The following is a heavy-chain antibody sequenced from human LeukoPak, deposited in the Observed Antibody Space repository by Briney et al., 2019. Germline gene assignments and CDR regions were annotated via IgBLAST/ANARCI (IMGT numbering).Heavy chain of an antibody. CDR2: IKEDGGEK. D-gene: IGHD6-6*01. V-gene: IGHV3-7*01. CDR3: AKVDDHDSSYRAFDV. CDR1: GFTFSSYW. Sequence: PGGSLRLSCAASGFTFSSYWMSWVRQAPGKGLEWVANIKEDGGEKNYVDPVKGRFTISRDNAKNSLYLQMNNLRAEDTAVYYCAKVDDHDSSYRAFDVWGQGTMVTVSS. J-gene: IGHJ3*01.